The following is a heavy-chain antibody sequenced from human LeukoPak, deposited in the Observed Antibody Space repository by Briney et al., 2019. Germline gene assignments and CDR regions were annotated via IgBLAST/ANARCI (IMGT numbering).Heavy chain of an antibody. Sequence: SETLSLTCDGSGGSISNTNWWSWVRQPPGQGLEWIGEVSLAGQTNYNPSLNGRVTMSLDESSNQLSLKLSSFTAADTAIYYCSRESGAFCPFGYWGQGALVIVPS. V-gene: IGHV4-4*02. CDR3: SRESGAFCPFGY. J-gene: IGHJ4*02. D-gene: IGHD1-26*01. CDR1: GGSISNTNW. CDR2: VSLAGQT.